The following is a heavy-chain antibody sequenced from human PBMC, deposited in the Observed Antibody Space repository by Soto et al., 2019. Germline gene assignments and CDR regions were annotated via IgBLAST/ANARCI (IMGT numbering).Heavy chain of an antibody. CDR2: ITSSGNVI. CDR1: GFSFSSYE. J-gene: IGHJ6*02. Sequence: GGSLRLSCAASGFSFSSYEMHWVRQAPGKGLEWVSYITSSGNVINYAGSVKGRLTISRDNANNSLYLQMSSLRAEDTAVYYCARRFKDYYPAMDVGGQGTTVTVSS. CDR3: ARRFKDYYPAMDV. D-gene: IGHD3-3*01. V-gene: IGHV3-48*03.